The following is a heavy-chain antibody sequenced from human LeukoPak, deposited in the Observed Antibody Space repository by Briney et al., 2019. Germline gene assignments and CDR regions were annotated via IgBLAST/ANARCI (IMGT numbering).Heavy chain of an antibody. CDR3: ASPLPMDPYDSSGYYYY. V-gene: IGHV4-39*01. Sequence: PSETLSLTCTVSGGSISSSSYYWGWIRQPPGKGLEWIGSIYYSGSTYYNPSLKSRVTISVDTSKNQFSLKLSSVTAADTAVYYCASPLPMDPYDSSGYYYYWGQGTLVTVSS. J-gene: IGHJ4*02. CDR1: GGSISSSSYY. D-gene: IGHD3-22*01. CDR2: IYYSGST.